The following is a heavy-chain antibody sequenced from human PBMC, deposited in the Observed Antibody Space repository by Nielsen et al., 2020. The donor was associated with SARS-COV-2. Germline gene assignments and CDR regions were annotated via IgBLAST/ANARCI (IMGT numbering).Heavy chain of an antibody. CDR2: IYYSGST. J-gene: IGHJ4*02. V-gene: IGHV4-59*01. CDR1: GGSISSYY. Sequence: GSLRLSCTVSGGSISSYYWSWIRQPPGKGLEWIGYIYYSGSTNYNPSLKSRVTISVDTSKNQFSLKLSSVTAADTAVYYCARVLLGSGSYTFDYWGQGTLVTVSS. D-gene: IGHD3-10*01. CDR3: ARVLLGSGSYTFDY.